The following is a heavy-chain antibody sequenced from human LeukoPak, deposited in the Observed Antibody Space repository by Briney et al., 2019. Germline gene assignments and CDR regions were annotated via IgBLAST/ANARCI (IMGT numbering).Heavy chain of an antibody. Sequence: ASVKVSCKASGYTFTSYYMHWVRQAPGQGLEWMGIINPSGGSTSYAQKFQGRVTMTRDTSTSTVYMELSSLRSEDTAVYYCAGSWESVGATDYWGQGTLVTVSS. J-gene: IGHJ4*02. V-gene: IGHV1-46*01. D-gene: IGHD1-26*01. CDR2: INPSGGST. CDR1: GYTFTSYY. CDR3: AGSWESVGATDY.